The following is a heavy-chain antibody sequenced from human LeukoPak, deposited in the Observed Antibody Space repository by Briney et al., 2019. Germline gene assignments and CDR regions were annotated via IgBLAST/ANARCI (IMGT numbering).Heavy chain of an antibody. Sequence: AGSLRLSCDASGFTFSSYSMNWVRQAPRKGLEWVSSISSTGNYIYYADSVKGRFTVSRDNAKKSLYLQMNSLRAEDTAVYYCARGGGYCSSTSCYYFDSWGQGTLVTVSS. CDR3: ARGGGYCSSTSCYYFDS. V-gene: IGHV3-21*01. D-gene: IGHD2-2*01. J-gene: IGHJ4*02. CDR2: ISSTGNYI. CDR1: GFTFSSYS.